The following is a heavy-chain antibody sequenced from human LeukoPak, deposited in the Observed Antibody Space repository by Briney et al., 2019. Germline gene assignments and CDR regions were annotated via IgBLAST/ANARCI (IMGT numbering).Heavy chain of an antibody. CDR1: GFTFSTYA. V-gene: IGHV3-23*01. CDR2: ITGSGGNT. D-gene: IGHD1-26*01. CDR3: ARDMGYGMDV. Sequence: GGSLRLSCAASGFTFSTYAMSWVRQVPGKGLEWVSSITGSGGNTYSADSVKGRFTISRDNAKSSLYLQMNSLRAEDTAVYYCARDMGYGMDVWGQGTTVTVSS. J-gene: IGHJ6*02.